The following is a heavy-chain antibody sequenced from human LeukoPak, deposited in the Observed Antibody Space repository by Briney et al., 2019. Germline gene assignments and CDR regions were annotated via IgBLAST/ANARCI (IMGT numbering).Heavy chain of an antibody. J-gene: IGHJ5*02. V-gene: IGHV3-23*01. CDR2: ISGSGGST. CDR1: GFTFSSYA. Sequence: GGSLRLSCAASGFTFSSYAMSWVRQAPGKGLEWVSAISGSGGSTYCADSVKGRFTISRDNSKSTLYLQMNSLRAEDTAVYYCAKDPYIVVVPAARGNWFDPWGQGTLVTVSS. CDR3: AKDPYIVVVPAARGNWFDP. D-gene: IGHD2-2*01.